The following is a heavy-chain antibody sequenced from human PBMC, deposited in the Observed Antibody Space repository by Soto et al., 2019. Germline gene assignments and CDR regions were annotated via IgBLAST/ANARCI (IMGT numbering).Heavy chain of an antibody. D-gene: IGHD3-22*01. CDR3: ARPKGDYYDSSGYAYFQH. J-gene: IGHJ1*01. CDR1: GFTFSSYA. CDR2: ISYDGSNK. Sequence: GGSLRLSCAASGFTFSSYAMHWVRQAPGKGLEWVAVISYDGSNKYYADSVKGRFTISRDNSKNTLYLQMNSLRAEDTAVYYCARPKGDYYDSSGYAYFQHWGQGTLVTVSS. V-gene: IGHV3-30-3*01.